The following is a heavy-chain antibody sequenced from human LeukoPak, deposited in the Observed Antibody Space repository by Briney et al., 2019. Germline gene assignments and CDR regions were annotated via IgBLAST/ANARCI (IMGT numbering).Heavy chain of an antibody. CDR3: ARVIAEQLGGLDY. V-gene: IGHV4-34*01. CDR2: INHSGST. D-gene: IGHD6-6*01. CDR1: GGSFSGHY. Sequence: SEILSLTCAVYGGSFSGHYWSWIRQPPGKGLEWIGEINHSGSTNYNPSLKSRVTISVDTSNNQFSLNLSSVTAADTAVYYCARVIAEQLGGLDYWGQGTLVTVSS. J-gene: IGHJ4*02.